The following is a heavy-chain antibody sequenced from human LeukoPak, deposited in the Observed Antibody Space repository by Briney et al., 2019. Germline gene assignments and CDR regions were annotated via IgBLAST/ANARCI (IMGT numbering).Heavy chain of an antibody. CDR2: IYYSGST. CDR3: ARCGEYCSGGSCYPNWFDP. CDR1: GDSISSYY. J-gene: IGHJ5*02. V-gene: IGHV4-59*01. Sequence: SETLSLTCTVSGDSISSYYWSWIRQPAGKGLEWIGYIYYSGSTNYNPSLKSRVTLSVDTSKNQFSLKLSSVTAADTAVYYCARCGEYCSGGSCYPNWFDPWGQGTLVTVSS. D-gene: IGHD2-15*01.